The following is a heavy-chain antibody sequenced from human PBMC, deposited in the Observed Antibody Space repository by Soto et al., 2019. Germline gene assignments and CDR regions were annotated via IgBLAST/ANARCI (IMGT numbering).Heavy chain of an antibody. Sequence: QVQLVQSGAEVKKPGSSVKVSCKASGGTFSSYAISWVRQAPGQGLEWMGGIIPIFGTANYAQKFQGRVTITADESTRTAYMELSSLRSEDTAVYCCGRRTISGDYHYYFDYWGQGTLVTVSS. D-gene: IGHD3-3*01. V-gene: IGHV1-69*01. J-gene: IGHJ4*02. CDR1: GGTFSSYA. CDR3: GRRTISGDYHYYFDY. CDR2: IIPIFGTA.